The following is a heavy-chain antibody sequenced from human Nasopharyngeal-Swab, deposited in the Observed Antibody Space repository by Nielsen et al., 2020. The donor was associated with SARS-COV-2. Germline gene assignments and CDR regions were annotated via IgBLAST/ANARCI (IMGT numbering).Heavy chain of an antibody. V-gene: IGHV1-24*01. CDR2: FDPEDGET. Sequence: ASVKVSCKVSGCTLTELSMHWVRQAPGKGLEWMGGFDPEDGETIYAQKLQGRVTMTTDTSTSTAYMELRSLRSDDTAVYYCAREDRGYCSGGSCYKNFDYWGQGTLVAVSS. D-gene: IGHD2-15*01. CDR1: GCTLTELS. CDR3: AREDRGYCSGGSCYKNFDY. J-gene: IGHJ4*02.